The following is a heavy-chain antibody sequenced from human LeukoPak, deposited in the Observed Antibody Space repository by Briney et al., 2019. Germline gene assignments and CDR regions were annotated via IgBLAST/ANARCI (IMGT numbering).Heavy chain of an antibody. D-gene: IGHD6-13*01. CDR1: GFTVSSNY. J-gene: IGHJ4*02. Sequence: GGSLRLSCAASGFTVSSNYMSWVRQAPGKGLEWVSVIYSGGSTYYADSVKGRFTISRDNSKNTLYLQMNSLRAEDTAVYYCARVRQQLAHFDYWGQGTQVTVSS. CDR2: IYSGGST. V-gene: IGHV3-53*01. CDR3: ARVRQQLAHFDY.